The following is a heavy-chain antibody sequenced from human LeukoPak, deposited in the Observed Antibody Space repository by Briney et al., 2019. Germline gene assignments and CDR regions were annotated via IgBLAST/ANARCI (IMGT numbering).Heavy chain of an antibody. CDR2: INPSGGST. CDR1: GYSFTSYF. J-gene: IGHJ6*02. D-gene: IGHD3-22*01. Sequence: ASVKVSCKASGYSFTSYFMHWVRQAPGQGLEWMGIINPSGGSTSYAQKFQGRVTMTRDTSTSTVYMELSSLRSEDTAVYYCARDCLPYYYDSSGYPREGMDVWGQGTTVTVSS. V-gene: IGHV1-46*01. CDR3: ARDCLPYYYDSSGYPREGMDV.